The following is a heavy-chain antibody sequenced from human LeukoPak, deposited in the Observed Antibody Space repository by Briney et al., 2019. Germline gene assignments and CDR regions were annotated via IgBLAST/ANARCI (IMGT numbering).Heavy chain of an antibody. CDR2: IYYSEST. Sequence: SETLSLTCTVSGGSISSSSYSWGWIRQPPGKGLEWIGSIYYSESTYYNPSLKSRVTISVDTSKNQFSLKLSSVTAADTAVYYCARIDSSGWFRGGDYWGQGTLVTVSS. CDR3: ARIDSSGWFRGGDY. V-gene: IGHV4-39*07. CDR1: GGSISSSSYS. J-gene: IGHJ4*02. D-gene: IGHD6-19*01.